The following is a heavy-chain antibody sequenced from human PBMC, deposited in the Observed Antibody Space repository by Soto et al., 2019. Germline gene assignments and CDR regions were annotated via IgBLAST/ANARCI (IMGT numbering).Heavy chain of an antibody. J-gene: IGHJ4*02. D-gene: IGHD5-12*01. CDR3: SKDGDGGGYDN. CDR2: ISGNSDII. V-gene: IGHV3-23*01. CDR1: GFAFSSYA. Sequence: EVQLLESGGALVPPGGSLRLSCEASGFAFSSYAMSWVRQAPGKGLEWVSVISGNSDIILYEDSVKGRFTISRHNSKNTLYLQMDSLRVEDTAIYYCSKDGDGGGYDNWGQGTLVTVSS.